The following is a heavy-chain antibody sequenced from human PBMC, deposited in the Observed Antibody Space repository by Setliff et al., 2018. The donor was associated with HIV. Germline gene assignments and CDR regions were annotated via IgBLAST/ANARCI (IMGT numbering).Heavy chain of an antibody. D-gene: IGHD3-10*01. CDR3: ARHSGVASPNWFDP. CDR1: GGSISSHY. CDR2: IYSSGST. Sequence: SETLSLTCTVSGGSISSHYWSWIRQPPGRGLEWIGYIYSSGSTNFNPPLQSRVTISVDTSKNQFSLKLSSVTAADTAVYYCARHSGVASPNWFDPWGQGTLVTVSS. V-gene: IGHV4-4*09. J-gene: IGHJ5*02.